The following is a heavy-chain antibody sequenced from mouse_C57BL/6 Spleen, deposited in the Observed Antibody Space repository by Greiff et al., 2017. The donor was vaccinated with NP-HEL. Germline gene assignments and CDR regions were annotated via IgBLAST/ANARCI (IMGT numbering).Heavy chain of an antibody. CDR2: INPYNGGT. Sequence: VQLQQSGPVLVKPGASVKMSCKASGYTFTDYYMNWVKQSHGKSLEWIGVINPYNGGTSYNQKFKGKATLTVDKSSSTAYMELNSLTSEDSAVYYCARGYYGYYFDYWGQGTTLTVSS. D-gene: IGHD1-1*01. CDR3: ARGYYGYYFDY. CDR1: GYTFTDYY. V-gene: IGHV1-19*01. J-gene: IGHJ2*01.